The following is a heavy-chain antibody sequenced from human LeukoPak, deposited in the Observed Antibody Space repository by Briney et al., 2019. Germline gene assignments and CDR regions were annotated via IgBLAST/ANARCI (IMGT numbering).Heavy chain of an antibody. J-gene: IGHJ4*02. CDR3: ASGYSSSWYDGY. V-gene: IGHV3-21*01. CDR2: ISSSSSYI. Sequence: PGGSLRLPCAASGFTFSSYSMNWVRQAPGKGLEWVSSISSSSSYIYYADSVKGRFTISRDNAKNSLYLQMNSLRAEDTAVYYCASGYSSSWYDGYWGQGTLVTVSS. CDR1: GFTFSSYS. D-gene: IGHD6-13*01.